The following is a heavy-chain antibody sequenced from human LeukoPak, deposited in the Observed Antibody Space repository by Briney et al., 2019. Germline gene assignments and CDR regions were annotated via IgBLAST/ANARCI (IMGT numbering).Heavy chain of an antibody. Sequence: ASVKVSCKASGYTFTSYGITWVRQAPGQGLEWMGWISPYNGKTNYAQKFQGRVTITADESTSTAYMELSSLRSEDTAVYYCARVVDTAMVTWFDYWGQGTLVTVSS. CDR1: GYTFTSYG. CDR3: ARVVDTAMVTWFDY. J-gene: IGHJ4*02. D-gene: IGHD5-18*01. CDR2: ISPYNGKT. V-gene: IGHV1-18*01.